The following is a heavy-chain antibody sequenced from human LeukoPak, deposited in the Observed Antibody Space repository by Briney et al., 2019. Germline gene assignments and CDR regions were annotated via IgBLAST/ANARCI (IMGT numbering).Heavy chain of an antibody. CDR2: IYYSGST. D-gene: IGHD3-22*01. Sequence: SETLSLTCTVSGGSLSSYYWSWVRQPPGKGLECIGYIYYSGSTNYNPSLKSRVSISVDTSKSQFSLKLSSATAADTAVYYCARHTTYYYDSSGPYFFDSWGRGTLVTVSS. CDR1: GGSLSSYY. J-gene: IGHJ4*02. V-gene: IGHV4-59*08. CDR3: ARHTTYYYDSSGPYFFDS.